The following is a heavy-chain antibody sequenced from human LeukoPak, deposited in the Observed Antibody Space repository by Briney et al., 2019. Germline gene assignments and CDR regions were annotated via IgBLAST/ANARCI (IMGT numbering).Heavy chain of an antibody. V-gene: IGHV6-1*01. Sequence: SQTLSLTCAISGDSVSSNSAAWNWIRQSPSRGLEWLGRTYYRSKWYNDYAVSVKSRITINPDTPKNQFSLHLNSVTPEDTAVYYCARVPYRGHDRGPPCDIWGQGTMVTVSS. CDR1: GDSVSSNSAA. CDR2: TYYRSKWYN. CDR3: ARVPYRGHDRGPPCDI. D-gene: IGHD5-12*01. J-gene: IGHJ3*02.